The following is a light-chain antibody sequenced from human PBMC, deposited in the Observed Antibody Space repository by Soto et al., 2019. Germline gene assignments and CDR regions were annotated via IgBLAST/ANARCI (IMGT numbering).Light chain of an antibody. CDR1: QSVSSN. Sequence: IMMTRCPATLSLSLGERRTISGRASQSVSSNLAWYQQKPGQAPRLLIYDASNRATGIPARFSGSGSGTDFTLTISSLEPEDFAVYYCQQRSNWPTFGPGTKVDIK. V-gene: IGKV3-11*01. CDR2: DAS. CDR3: QQRSNWPT. J-gene: IGKJ3*01.